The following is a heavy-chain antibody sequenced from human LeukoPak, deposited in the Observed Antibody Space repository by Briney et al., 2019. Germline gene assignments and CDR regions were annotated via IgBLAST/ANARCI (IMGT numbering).Heavy chain of an antibody. V-gene: IGHV4-39*07. D-gene: IGHD3/OR15-3a*01. CDR1: GGSFTSVTDY. CDR3: AGGGGLKRNAFDI. CDR2: GDYSGGT. J-gene: IGHJ3*02. Sequence: SETLSLTCTVSGGSFTSVTDYWAWIRQPPGKGLEWIASGDYSGGTYYNPSLESRVAISADMSKKQISLKLASVTGADTAVYYCAGGGGLKRNAFDIWGQGTMVTVSS.